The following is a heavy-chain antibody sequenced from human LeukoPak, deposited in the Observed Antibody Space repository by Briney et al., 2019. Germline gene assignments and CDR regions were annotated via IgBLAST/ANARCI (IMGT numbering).Heavy chain of an antibody. V-gene: IGHV4-34*01. CDR3: ARSDGYGLVGI. CDR2: INHSGNT. D-gene: IGHD3-10*01. CDR1: GEFFGGSY. Sequence: SETLSLTCTVHGEFFGGSYWNWIRQSPGKGLEWIGEINHSGNTNYNPSLKSRVTISVDTSQKQFSLRLSSVTAADTAVYYCARSDGYGLVGIWGQGTMVTVSS. J-gene: IGHJ3*02.